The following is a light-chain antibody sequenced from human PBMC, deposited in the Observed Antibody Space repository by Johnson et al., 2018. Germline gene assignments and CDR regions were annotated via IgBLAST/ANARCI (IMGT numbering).Light chain of an antibody. J-gene: IGLJ1*01. V-gene: IGLV1-51*02. CDR1: SSNIGNNY. CDR3: GAWDSSLRSGNV. Sequence: QSVLTQPPSVSAAPGQKVTISCSGSSSNIGNNYVSWYQQLPGTAPKLLIYENNKRPSGIPDRFSGYKSGTSATLGITGLQSGDEAGYYCGAWDSSLRSGNVFGTGTKVTVL. CDR2: ENN.